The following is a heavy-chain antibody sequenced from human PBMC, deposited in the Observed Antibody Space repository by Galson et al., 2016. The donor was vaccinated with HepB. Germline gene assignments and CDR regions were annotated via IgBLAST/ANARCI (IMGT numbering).Heavy chain of an antibody. CDR2: VDWDDDK. CDR3: LRAAWFETYYFVF. CDR1: GFSLTTRGKC. D-gene: IGHD3-10*01. Sequence: PALVKPTQTLTLTCSFSGFSLTTRGKCVSWIRQPPGKALEWLALVDWDDDKYFNTSLRTRLTISRDTSKNQVVLTMTNMDPGETAPYYCLRAAWFETYYFVFWSQGTPVIVSS. V-gene: IGHV2-70*01. J-gene: IGHJ4*02.